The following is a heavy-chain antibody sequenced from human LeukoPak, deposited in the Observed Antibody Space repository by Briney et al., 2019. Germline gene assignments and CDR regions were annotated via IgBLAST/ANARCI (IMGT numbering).Heavy chain of an antibody. CDR3: ARDVGDSLDY. J-gene: IGHJ4*02. V-gene: IGHV3-7*01. CDR2: IKGGASAR. CDR1: GFTFRTYW. D-gene: IGHD3-22*01. Sequence: GGSLRLSCGASGFTFRTYWMAWVRQAPGKGLEWVANIKGGASARHQADSVKGRFTISRDNAQNSVYLQMSSLRVEDTGVYYCARDVGDSLDYWGQGTLVTVS.